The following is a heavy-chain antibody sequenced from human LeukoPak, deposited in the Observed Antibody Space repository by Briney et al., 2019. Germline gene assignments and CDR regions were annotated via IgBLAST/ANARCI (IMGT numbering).Heavy chain of an antibody. CDR1: GGTFSSYA. Sequence: GASVKVSCKASGGTFSSYAISWVRQAPGQGLEWMGGIIPIFGTANYAQKFQGRVTMTRDTSTRTVYMELSSLKSEDTAVYYCARVEGYDSSGYYYGYWGQGTLVTVSS. V-gene: IGHV1-69*05. CDR2: IIPIFGTA. J-gene: IGHJ4*02. CDR3: ARVEGYDSSGYYYGY. D-gene: IGHD3-22*01.